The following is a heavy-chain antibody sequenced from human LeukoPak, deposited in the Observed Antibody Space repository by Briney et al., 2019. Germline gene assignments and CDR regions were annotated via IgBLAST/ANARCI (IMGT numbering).Heavy chain of an antibody. CDR2: IYYNGSP. Sequence: SETLSLTCTVSGGSISSYYWSWIRQPPGKGLECIGYIYYNGSPNYNPSLKSRVTISVDTSKNQFSLKLSSVTAADTAVYYCARSVPAATNWFDPWGQGTLVTVSS. J-gene: IGHJ5*02. CDR1: GGSISSYY. D-gene: IGHD2-2*01. CDR3: ARSVPAATNWFDP. V-gene: IGHV4-59*08.